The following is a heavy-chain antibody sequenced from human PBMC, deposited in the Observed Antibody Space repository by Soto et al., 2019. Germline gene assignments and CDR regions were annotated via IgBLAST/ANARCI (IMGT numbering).Heavy chain of an antibody. D-gene: IGHD5-18*01. CDR3: VKDPQRGYSYGPFDY. Sequence: PGGSLRLSCSASGFTFSSYAMHWVRQAPGKGLEYVSAISSNGGSTYYADSVKGRFTIPRDNSKNTLYLQMSSLRAEDTAVYYCVKDPQRGYSYGPFDYWGQGTLVTVSS. CDR2: ISSNGGST. V-gene: IGHV3-64D*06. CDR1: GFTFSSYA. J-gene: IGHJ4*02.